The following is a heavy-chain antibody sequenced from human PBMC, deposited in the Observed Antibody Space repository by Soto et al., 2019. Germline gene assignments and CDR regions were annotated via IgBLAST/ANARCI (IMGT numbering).Heavy chain of an antibody. Sequence: GGFLRLSCAASGFRFGSYAYSWDRQAPGKGLEGVSTISGRDGKTSYADSVKGRFSSSRDTSKSTLYLQMNSLRADDTAMYYCARWSYLDYWGQGTRVTVSS. CDR2: ISGRDGKT. V-gene: IGHV3-23*01. CDR1: GFRFGSYA. CDR3: ARWSYLDY. D-gene: IGHD3-3*01. J-gene: IGHJ4*02.